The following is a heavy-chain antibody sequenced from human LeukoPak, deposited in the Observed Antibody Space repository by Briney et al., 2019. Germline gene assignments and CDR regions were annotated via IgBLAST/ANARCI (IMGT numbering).Heavy chain of an antibody. CDR3: TRRVATTGIYAFDI. CDR2: IYYSGST. V-gene: IGHV4-59*01. D-gene: IGHD1-1*01. CDR1: GGSISTYY. J-gene: IGHJ3*02. Sequence: SETLSLTCTMSGGSISGGSISTYYWTWIRQPPGKGLEWIGYIYYSGSTNYNPSLKSRVTISLDTSKNQFSLKLNSVTAADTAVYYCTRRVATTGIYAFDIWGQGTMVAVSS.